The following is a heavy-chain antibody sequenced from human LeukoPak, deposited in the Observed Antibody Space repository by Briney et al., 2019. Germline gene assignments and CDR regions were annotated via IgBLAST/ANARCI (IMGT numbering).Heavy chain of an antibody. CDR3: ARVALAGFWSGFDY. D-gene: IGHD3-3*01. Sequence: SETLSLTCTVSGGSINHYYWSWIRQPAGKGLEWIGRIYSTGSTNYNPSLKCRVTMSVDTSKNQFSLKLTSVTAADTAVYYCARVALAGFWSGFDYWGQGTLVTVSS. V-gene: IGHV4-4*07. J-gene: IGHJ4*02. CDR1: GGSINHYY. CDR2: IYSTGST.